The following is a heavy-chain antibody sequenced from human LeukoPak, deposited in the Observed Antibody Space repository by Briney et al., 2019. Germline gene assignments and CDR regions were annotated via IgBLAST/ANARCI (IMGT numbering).Heavy chain of an antibody. CDR3: ARSAGGVIVVVTPALSRTRPPYYYYYMDV. CDR1: GGTFSTYA. CDR2: IIPIFGTA. Sequence: ASVKVSCKASGGTFSTYAISWVRHAPGQGLEWMGGIIPIFGTANYAQKFQGRVTITADESTRSAYMELSSLRSEDTAVYYCARSAGGVIVVVTPALSRTRPPYYYYYMDVWGRGTTVTVSS. V-gene: IGHV1-69*13. J-gene: IGHJ6*03. D-gene: IGHD2-2*01.